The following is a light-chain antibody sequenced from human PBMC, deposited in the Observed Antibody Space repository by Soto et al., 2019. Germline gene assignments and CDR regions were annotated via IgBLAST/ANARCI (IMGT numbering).Light chain of an antibody. Sequence: EIVLTQSPGTLSLSPGERDTLSCRASHSVSSSYLAWYQQKPGQAPRLLIYGASSRATGIPDRFSCSGSGTDFTLTISRLEPEDFAVYYCQQYGSSWTFGQGTKV. CDR1: HSVSSSY. V-gene: IGKV3-20*01. CDR3: QQYGSSWT. J-gene: IGKJ1*01. CDR2: GAS.